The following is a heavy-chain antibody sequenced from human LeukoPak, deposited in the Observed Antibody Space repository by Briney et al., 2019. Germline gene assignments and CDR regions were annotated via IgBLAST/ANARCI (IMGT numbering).Heavy chain of an antibody. CDR1: GYTFTSYD. CDR3: ARGLGRTAMVTRGGVRFDY. Sequence: ASVKVSCKASGYTFTSYDINWVRQATGQGLEWMGWMNPNSGNTGYAQKFQGRVTMTRNTSISTAYMELSSLRSEDTAVYYCARGLGRTAMVTRGGVRFDYWGQGTLVTVSS. J-gene: IGHJ4*02. V-gene: IGHV1-8*01. D-gene: IGHD5-18*01. CDR2: MNPNSGNT.